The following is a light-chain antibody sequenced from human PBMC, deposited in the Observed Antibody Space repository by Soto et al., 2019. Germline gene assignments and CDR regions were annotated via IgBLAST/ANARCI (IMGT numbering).Light chain of an antibody. CDR2: GAS. CDR1: QSVSSNN. Sequence: EIVLTQSPGTLSLSPGERATLSCRASQSVSSNNLAWYHQKPGQTPRLLIYGASSRATGIPDRFSGSGSGTDFTLTISRLEPEDFAVYYCQQYDNSITFGQGTRLEFE. V-gene: IGKV3-20*01. J-gene: IGKJ5*01. CDR3: QQYDNSIT.